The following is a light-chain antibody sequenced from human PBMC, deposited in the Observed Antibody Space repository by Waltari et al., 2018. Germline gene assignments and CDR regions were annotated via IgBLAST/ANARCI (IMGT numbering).Light chain of an antibody. V-gene: IGKV3-15*01. CDR3: QQYNNWRT. Sequence: EIVMTQSPATLSVSPGERATLSCRASQSVSSNLAWYQQKPGQAPRLLLYGASTRATGIPARFSGSGSGTELTLTISSMQSEDFAVYYCQQYNNWRTFGQGTKVEIK. CDR1: QSVSSN. CDR2: GAS. J-gene: IGKJ1*01.